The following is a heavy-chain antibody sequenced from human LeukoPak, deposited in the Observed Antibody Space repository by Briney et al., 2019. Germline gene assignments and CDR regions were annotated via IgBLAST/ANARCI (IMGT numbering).Heavy chain of an antibody. CDR1: GFTFSSYA. D-gene: IGHD2-15*01. CDR2: ISGSGGNT. CDR3: AKDPRGDCSGGSCYYLDY. V-gene: IGHV3-23*01. J-gene: IGHJ4*02. Sequence: PGGSLRLFCAASGFTFSSYAMSWVCQAPGKGLEWVSAISGSGGNTYYADSVKGRFTISRDNSKNTLYLQMNSLRAEDTAVYYCAKDPRGDCSGGSCYYLDYWGQGTLVTVSS.